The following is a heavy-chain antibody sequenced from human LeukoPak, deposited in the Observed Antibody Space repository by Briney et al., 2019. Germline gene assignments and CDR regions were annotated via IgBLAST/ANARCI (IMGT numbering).Heavy chain of an antibody. CDR3: ARGVYIAAAQYAY. Sequence: PSETLSLTCTVSGGSISSYYWSWIRQPPGKGLEWIGYIYYGGTTNYNPSLKSRVTISVDTSKNRFSLKLSSVTAADTAVYYCARGVYIAAAQYAYWGQGTLVTVSS. J-gene: IGHJ4*02. D-gene: IGHD6-13*01. CDR1: GGSISSYY. CDR2: IYYGGTT. V-gene: IGHV4-59*01.